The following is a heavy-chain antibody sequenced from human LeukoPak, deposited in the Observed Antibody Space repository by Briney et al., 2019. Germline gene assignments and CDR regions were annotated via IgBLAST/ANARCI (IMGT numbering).Heavy chain of an antibody. J-gene: IGHJ3*02. CDR2: ISGSGGRT. Sequence: GGSLRLSCAASGFTFSTHAMSWVRQAPGKGLEWVSDISGSGGRTYHADTVKGRSTISRDNSKKALFLQMNSLRAEDTAIYYCAMTMKYCSGGTCQEAFEIWGEGTMVTVSS. CDR1: GFTFSTHA. D-gene: IGHD2-15*01. V-gene: IGHV3-23*01. CDR3: AMTMKYCSGGTCQEAFEI.